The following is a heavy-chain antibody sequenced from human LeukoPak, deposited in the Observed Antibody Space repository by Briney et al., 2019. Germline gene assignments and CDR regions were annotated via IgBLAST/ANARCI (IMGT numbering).Heavy chain of an antibody. V-gene: IGHV3-53*01. J-gene: IGHJ4*02. Sequence: GGSLRLSCAASGFIFNTYAMSWVRQAPGKGLECVSIIYSGGSTYYADSVKGRFTISRDNSKNTLDLQMNSLRAEDTAVYYCARGPATTGFDYWGQGTLVTVSS. CDR3: ARGPATTGFDY. D-gene: IGHD4-17*01. CDR2: IYSGGST. CDR1: GFIFNTYA.